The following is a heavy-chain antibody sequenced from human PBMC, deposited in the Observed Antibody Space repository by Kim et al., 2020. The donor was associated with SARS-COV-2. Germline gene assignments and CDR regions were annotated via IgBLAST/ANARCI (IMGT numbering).Heavy chain of an antibody. CDR3: AREHYYDSSGLDY. J-gene: IGHJ4*02. Sequence: GGSLRLSCAASGFTFSSYGMHWVRQAPGKGLEWVAVISYDGSNKYYADSVKGRFTISRDNSKNTLYLQMNSLRAEDTAVYYCAREHYYDSSGLDYWGQGT. CDR2: ISYDGSNK. V-gene: IGHV3-33*05. D-gene: IGHD3-22*01. CDR1: GFTFSSYG.